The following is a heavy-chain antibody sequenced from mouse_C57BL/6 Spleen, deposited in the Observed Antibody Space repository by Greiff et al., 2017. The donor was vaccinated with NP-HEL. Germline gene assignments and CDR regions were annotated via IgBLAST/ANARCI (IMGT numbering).Heavy chain of an antibody. CDR1: GYTFTDYY. Sequence: EVQLQQSGPVLVKPGASVKMSCKASGYTFTDYYMNWVKQSHGKSLEWIGVINPYNGGTSSNQKFKGKATLTVDKSSSTAYMELNSLTSEDSAVYYCARGYYGSSPWYFDVWGTGTTVTVSS. D-gene: IGHD1-1*01. J-gene: IGHJ1*03. V-gene: IGHV1-19*01. CDR3: ARGYYGSSPWYFDV. CDR2: INPYNGGT.